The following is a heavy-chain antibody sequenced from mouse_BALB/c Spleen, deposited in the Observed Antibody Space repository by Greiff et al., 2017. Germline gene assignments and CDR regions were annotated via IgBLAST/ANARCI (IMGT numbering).Heavy chain of an antibody. CDR3: ARSLYDGYYLFAY. Sequence: QVQLQQSGAELAKPGASVKMSCKASGYTFTSYWMHWVKQRPGQGLEWIGYINPSTGYTEYNQKFKDKATLTADKSSSTAYMQLSSLTSEDSAVYYCARSLYDGYYLFAYWGQGTLVTVSA. D-gene: IGHD2-3*01. V-gene: IGHV1-7*01. J-gene: IGHJ3*01. CDR2: INPSTGYT. CDR1: GYTFTSYW.